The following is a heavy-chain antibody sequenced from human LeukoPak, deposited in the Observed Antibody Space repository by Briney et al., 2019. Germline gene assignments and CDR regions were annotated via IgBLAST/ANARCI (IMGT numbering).Heavy chain of an antibody. J-gene: IGHJ5*02. CDR2: ITVGATDI. Sequence: GGSLRLSCAASSNFIFSNFAMSWVRQAPGRGLEWISGITVGATDIHYADSVRGRFTISRDDSKGTLYLQMNSLRADDTAVYYCAKDLIYNDGKWEFDHWGQGTLVTVSS. CDR1: SNFIFSNFA. V-gene: IGHV3-23*01. CDR3: AKDLIYNDGKWEFDH. D-gene: IGHD1-14*01.